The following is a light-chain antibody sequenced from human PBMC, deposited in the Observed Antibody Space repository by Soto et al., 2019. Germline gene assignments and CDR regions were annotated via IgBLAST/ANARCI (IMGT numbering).Light chain of an antibody. CDR2: EVS. CDR1: SSDVGSYNR. J-gene: IGLJ1*01. V-gene: IGLV2-18*02. CDR3: SSFTSTSTYV. Sequence: QSVLTQPPSVSGSPGQSVALSCSGTSSDVGSYNRVSWYQQPPGTAPKVMIYEVSNRPSGVPDRFSGSKSGNTASLTISGLQAEDEADYYCSSFTSTSTYVFGTGTKVTV.